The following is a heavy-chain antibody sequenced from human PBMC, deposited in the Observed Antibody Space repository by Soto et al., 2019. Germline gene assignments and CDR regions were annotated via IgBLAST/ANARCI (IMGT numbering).Heavy chain of an antibody. CDR1: GFTFSSYD. V-gene: IGHV3-33*01. CDR3: ARDDQRYFQH. CDR2: IWYDGSNK. Sequence: QVQLVESGGGVVQPGRSLRLSCAASGFTFSSYDMHWVRQAPGKGLECVEVIWYDGSNKYYADSVKGRFTISRDNSTNTLYLKMNSLRAEDTAVYYCARDDQRYFQHWGQGTLVTVSS. D-gene: IGHD2-2*01. J-gene: IGHJ1*01.